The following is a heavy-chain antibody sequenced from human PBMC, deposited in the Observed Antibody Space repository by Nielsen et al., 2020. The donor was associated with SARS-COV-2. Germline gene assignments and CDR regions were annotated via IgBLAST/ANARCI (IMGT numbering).Heavy chain of an antibody. CDR1: GFTFSSYS. Sequence: GGSLRLSCAASGFTFSSYSMNWVRQAPGKGLEWVSYISSSSSTIYYADSVKGRFTISRDNAKNSLYLQMNSLRAEDTALYHCAKELKLNWFDPWGQGTLVTVSS. V-gene: IGHV3-48*01. J-gene: IGHJ5*02. CDR3: AKELKLNWFDP. D-gene: IGHD2-15*01. CDR2: ISSSSSTI.